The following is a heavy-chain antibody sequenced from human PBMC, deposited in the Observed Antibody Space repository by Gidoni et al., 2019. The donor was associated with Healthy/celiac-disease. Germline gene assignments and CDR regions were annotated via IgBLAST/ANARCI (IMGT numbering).Heavy chain of an antibody. Sequence: QLQLQESGPGPLKPSATLSINFTVSGDSVSSSSYYRGWIRRPAGKGMEWIGSNYYSGSTYYNPSLKSRVTISVDTSKIQFSLKLSSVTAADTAVYYCARHKSSSWDLDYWGQGTLVTVSS. D-gene: IGHD6-13*01. CDR1: GDSVSSSSYY. J-gene: IGHJ4*02. CDR3: ARHKSSSWDLDY. CDR2: NYYSGST. V-gene: IGHV4-39*01.